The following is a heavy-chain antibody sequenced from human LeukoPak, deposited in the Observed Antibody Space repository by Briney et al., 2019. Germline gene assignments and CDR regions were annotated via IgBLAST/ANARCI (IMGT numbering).Heavy chain of an antibody. CDR3: ARLIRITIFGVVMQYFDY. V-gene: IGHV5-51*01. D-gene: IGHD3-3*01. J-gene: IGHJ4*02. CDR1: GYSFTSYW. CDR2: IYPGDPDT. Sequence: GESLKISCKGSGYSFTSYWIGWVRQMPGKGLEWMGIIYPGDPDTRYSPSFQGQVTISADKSISTAYLQWSSLKASDTAMYYCARLIRITIFGVVMQYFDYWGQGTLVTVSS.